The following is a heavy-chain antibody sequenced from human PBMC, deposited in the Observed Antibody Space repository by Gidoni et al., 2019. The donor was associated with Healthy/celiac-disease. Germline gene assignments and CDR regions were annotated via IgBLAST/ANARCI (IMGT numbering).Heavy chain of an antibody. Sequence: QVQLQESGPGPVKPSEPLSLTCTVSGGSISSYYWSWIRQPPGKGLEWIGYIYSSGSTNYNPSPKSRVTISVDTSKNQFSLKLSSVTAADTAVYYCARSTYYRKIDYWGQGTLVTVSS. V-gene: IGHV4-59*01. J-gene: IGHJ4*02. CDR2: IYSSGST. CDR1: GGSISSYY. D-gene: IGHD1-26*01. CDR3: ARSTYYRKIDY.